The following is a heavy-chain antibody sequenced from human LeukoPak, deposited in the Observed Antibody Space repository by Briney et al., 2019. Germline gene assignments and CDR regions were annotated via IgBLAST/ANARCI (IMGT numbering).Heavy chain of an antibody. D-gene: IGHD4-23*01. Sequence: PGGSLRLSCAASGFTFSSYVMSWDRQAPGKGLEWVSAISGSGGSAYYADSVKGRFTISRDNSKNTLYLQMNSLRAEDTAVYYCAKEAGGYGGNPIDPWGQGTLFTVSS. CDR3: AKEAGGYGGNPIDP. CDR1: GFTFSSYV. V-gene: IGHV3-23*01. CDR2: ISGSGGSA. J-gene: IGHJ5*02.